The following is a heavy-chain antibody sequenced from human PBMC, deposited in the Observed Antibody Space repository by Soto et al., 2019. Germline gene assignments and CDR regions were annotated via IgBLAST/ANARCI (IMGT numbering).Heavy chain of an antibody. CDR2: IHVSSGPI. Sequence: EVQLVESGGGLVQPGGSLRLSCAASGFTFSDYNMDWARQAPGKGLEWISYIHVSSGPIYYADSVKDRFTISRDNAKNSLYLQMNSLRDEDTAVYYCVRDGGRSGNMDYWGQGVLVTVSS. CDR3: VRDGGRSGNMDY. D-gene: IGHD3-16*01. J-gene: IGHJ4*02. V-gene: IGHV3-48*02. CDR1: GFTFSDYN.